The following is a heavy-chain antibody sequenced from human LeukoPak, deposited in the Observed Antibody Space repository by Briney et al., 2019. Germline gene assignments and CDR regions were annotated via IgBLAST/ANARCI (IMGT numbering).Heavy chain of an antibody. CDR3: AKPAAHLTYYFDY. V-gene: IGHV3-48*04. J-gene: IGHJ4*02. CDR2: ISSSSSTI. Sequence: PGGSLRLSCAASGFTFSSYSMNWVRQAPGKGLEWVSYISSSSSTIYYADSVKGRFTISRDNAKNSLYLQMNSLRAEDTAVYYCAKPAAHLTYYFDYWGQGTLVTVSS. D-gene: IGHD2-2*01. CDR1: GFTFSSYS.